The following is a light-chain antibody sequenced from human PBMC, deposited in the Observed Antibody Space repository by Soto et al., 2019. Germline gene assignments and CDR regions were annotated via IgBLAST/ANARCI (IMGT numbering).Light chain of an antibody. J-gene: IGKJ2*01. CDR3: QQYNNWPYT. Sequence: EIVMTQSPVALSVSPGERAALSCRASQSVGRNFAWYQQRPGQAPRVLIYGTSTRATGVPARFSGSGSGTDFTLPISSLQSEDFAVYYGQQYNNWPYTFGQGTRLEIK. V-gene: IGKV3-15*01. CDR1: QSVGRN. CDR2: GTS.